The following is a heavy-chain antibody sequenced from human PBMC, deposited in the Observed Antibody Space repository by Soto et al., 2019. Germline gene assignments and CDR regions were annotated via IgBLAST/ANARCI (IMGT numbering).Heavy chain of an antibody. D-gene: IGHD3-10*01. Sequence: SQTLSLICAISGDSVSSNSAAWNWIRQSPSRGLEWLGRTYYRSKWYNDYAVSVKSRITINPDTSKNQFSLQLNSVTPEDTAVYYCARERMVRGVINYYGMDVWGQGTTVTVSS. CDR3: ARERMVRGVINYYGMDV. J-gene: IGHJ6*02. V-gene: IGHV6-1*01. CDR1: GDSVSSNSAA. CDR2: TYYRSKWYN.